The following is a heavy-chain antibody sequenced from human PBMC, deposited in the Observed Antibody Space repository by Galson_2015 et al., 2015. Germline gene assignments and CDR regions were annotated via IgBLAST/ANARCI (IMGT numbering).Heavy chain of an antibody. Sequence: QSGAEVKKPGESLTISCKDSGNSFTSYWIGWVRQMPGKGLEWMGIIYPGDSDTRYSPSFQGQVTISADKSISTAYLQWSSLKASDTAMYYCVRHSSQVRFLEWNWFDPWGQGTLVTVSS. CDR2: IYPGDSDT. J-gene: IGHJ5*02. D-gene: IGHD3-3*01. V-gene: IGHV5-51*01. CDR3: VRHSSQVRFLEWNWFDP. CDR1: GNSFTSYW.